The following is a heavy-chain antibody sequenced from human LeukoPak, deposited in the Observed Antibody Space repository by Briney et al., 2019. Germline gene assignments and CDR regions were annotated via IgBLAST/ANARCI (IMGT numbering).Heavy chain of an antibody. D-gene: IGHD4-23*01. CDR1: GFTFSSYA. CDR3: AREQDYGGNFFDY. V-gene: IGHV3-30-3*01. CDR2: ISYDGSNK. J-gene: IGHJ4*02. Sequence: GRSLRLSCAASGFTFSSYAMHWVRQAPGKGLEWVAVISYDGSNKYYADFVKGRFTISRDNSKNTLYLQMNSLRAEDTAVYYCAREQDYGGNFFDYWGQGTLVTVSS.